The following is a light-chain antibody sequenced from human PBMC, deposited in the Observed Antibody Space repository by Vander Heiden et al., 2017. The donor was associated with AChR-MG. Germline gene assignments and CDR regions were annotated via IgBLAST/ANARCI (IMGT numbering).Light chain of an antibody. J-gene: IGKJ1*01. V-gene: IGKV3-15*01. CDR1: QSISNN. CDR2: GAS. Sequence: EIVMTQSPATLSVSPGERATLSCRASQSISNNLAWYQQKPGQAPRLLIFGASTRATGVPGRFSGSGSGTEFTLTISSLQSEDFAVYYCQHDNNWPSWTFGQGTKVEIK. CDR3: QHDNNWPSWT.